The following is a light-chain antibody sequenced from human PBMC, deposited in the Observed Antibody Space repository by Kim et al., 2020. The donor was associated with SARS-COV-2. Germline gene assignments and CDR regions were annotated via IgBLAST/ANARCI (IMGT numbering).Light chain of an antibody. Sequence: QSVLTQTSSVFRAPGQRVTISCTGTSSNLGAYYDVNWYQQVPGTAPKLIIYKNNNRPSGVPDRFSGSKSDTSASLDITGLQVEDEADYYCQSYDSILSSVIFGGGTQLTVL. J-gene: IGLJ2*01. V-gene: IGLV1-40*01. CDR2: KNN. CDR1: SSNLGAYYD. CDR3: QSYDSILSSVI.